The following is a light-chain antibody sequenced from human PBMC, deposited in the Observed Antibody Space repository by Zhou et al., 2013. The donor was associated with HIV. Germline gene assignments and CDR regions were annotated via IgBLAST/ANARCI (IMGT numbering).Light chain of an antibody. CDR2: QAS. V-gene: IGKV1-5*03. J-gene: IGKJ4*02. CDR1: RTVGPW. CDR3: QDYGDSSKT. Sequence: DVQLTQSPPTLSASVGDKVTITCRASRTVGPWLAWYQQKPGGAPKLLVYQASTLESGVPSRFSGRGSGAEFHLSIVSLQPDDFATYYCQDYGDSSKTFGRGTRVEMK.